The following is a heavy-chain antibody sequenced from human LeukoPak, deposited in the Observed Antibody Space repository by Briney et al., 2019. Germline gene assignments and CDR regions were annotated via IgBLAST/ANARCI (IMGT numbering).Heavy chain of an antibody. Sequence: ASVKVSCKASGYTFTGYYMHWVRQAPGQGLEWMGRINPNSGGTNYAQKFQGRVTMTRDTSISTAYMELSRLRSDDTAVYYCARDGDCTNGVCYRLSGWFDPWGQGTLVTVSS. CDR2: INPNSGGT. D-gene: IGHD2-8*01. J-gene: IGHJ5*02. V-gene: IGHV1-2*06. CDR3: ARDGDCTNGVCYRLSGWFDP. CDR1: GYTFTGYY.